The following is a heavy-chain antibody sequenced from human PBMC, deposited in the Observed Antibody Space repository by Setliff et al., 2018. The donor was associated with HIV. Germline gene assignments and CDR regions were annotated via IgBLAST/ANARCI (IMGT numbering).Heavy chain of an antibody. V-gene: IGHV4-61*09. D-gene: IGHD2-21*02. CDR2: INTSGST. CDR3: ARGVPLLPPHY. Sequence: PSETLSLTCSVSGGSISSGSYYWSWIRQPAGKGLEWIGHINTSGSTKYNPSLKSRLTMSVDSSGNQFSLTLTSVTAADTAVYFCARGVPLLPPHYWGQGTLVTVSS. CDR1: GGSISSGSYY. J-gene: IGHJ4*02.